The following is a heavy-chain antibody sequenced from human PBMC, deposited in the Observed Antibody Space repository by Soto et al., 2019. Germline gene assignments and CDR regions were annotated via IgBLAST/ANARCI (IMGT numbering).Heavy chain of an antibody. CDR2: IRSKVNNYAP. Sequence: GGSLRLSCAASGFTFSGSAVHWVRQASGKGLNWVGRIRSKVNNYAPAYAASVKGRFTVSRDDAKNTAYLQMNSLKTEDTAMYYCTILGHDYGDNSDAFDIWGRGTMVTVSS. J-gene: IGHJ3*02. CDR3: TILGHDYGDNSDAFDI. V-gene: IGHV3-73*01. D-gene: IGHD4-17*01. CDR1: GFTFSGSA.